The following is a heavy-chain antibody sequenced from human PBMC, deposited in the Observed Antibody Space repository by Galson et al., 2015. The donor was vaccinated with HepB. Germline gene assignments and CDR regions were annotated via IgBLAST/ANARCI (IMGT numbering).Heavy chain of an antibody. CDR1: GFTFSSYA. CDR2: ISGSGGNT. CDR3: AKHGSSWSYYFDY. J-gene: IGHJ4*02. Sequence: SLRLSCAASGFTFSSYAMSWVRQAPGKGLEWVSAISGSGGNTYYADSVKGRFTISRDNSDNTLYLQMNSLRAGDTAVYYCAKHGSSWSYYFDYWGQGTLVTVSS. D-gene: IGHD6-13*01. V-gene: IGHV3-23*01.